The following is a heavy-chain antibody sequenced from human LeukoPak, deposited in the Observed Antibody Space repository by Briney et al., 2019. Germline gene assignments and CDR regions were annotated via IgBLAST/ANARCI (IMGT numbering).Heavy chain of an antibody. Sequence: ASVKVSCKASGYTFTGYYMHWVRQAPGQRLEWMGWINAGNGNTKYSQKFQGRVTITRDTSTSTAYMELGILSSDDTAVYYCARTMTTLTTHGELDFWGQGTLVTVSS. CDR1: GYTFTGYY. D-gene: IGHD4-11*01. CDR2: INAGNGNT. V-gene: IGHV1-3*01. CDR3: ARTMTTLTTHGELDF. J-gene: IGHJ4*02.